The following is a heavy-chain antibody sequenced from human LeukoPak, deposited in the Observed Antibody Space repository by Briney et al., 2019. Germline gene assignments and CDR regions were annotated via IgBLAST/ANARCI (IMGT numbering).Heavy chain of an antibody. J-gene: IGHJ5*02. CDR1: GGTFSSYA. CDR3: AKGYCSGGSCYGNNWFDP. D-gene: IGHD2-15*01. CDR2: IIPIFGTA. V-gene: IGHV1-69*13. Sequence: SVKVSCKASGGTFSSYAISWVRQAPGQGLEWMGGIIPIFGTADYAQKFQGRVTITADESTSTAYMELSSLRSEDTAVYYCAKGYCSGGSCYGNNWFDPWGQGTLVTVSS.